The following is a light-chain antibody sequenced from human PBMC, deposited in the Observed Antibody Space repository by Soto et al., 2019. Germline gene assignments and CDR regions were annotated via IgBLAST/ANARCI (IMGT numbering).Light chain of an antibody. J-gene: IGLJ3*02. CDR1: SSNIGSNT. Sequence: QSVLTQPPSASGTHGQRVTISCSGSSSNIGSNTVNWYQQLPGTAPKLLIYTNNHRPSGVPDRFSGSQSGTSASLASSGLQAEDEADYYCAAWDDGLNGRDWVFGGGTKLTVL. CDR3: AAWDDGLNGRDWV. V-gene: IGLV1-44*01. CDR2: TNN.